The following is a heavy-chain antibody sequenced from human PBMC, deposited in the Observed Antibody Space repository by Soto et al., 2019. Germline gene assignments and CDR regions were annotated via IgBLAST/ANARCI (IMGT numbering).Heavy chain of an antibody. Sequence: EVQLVESGGGLVKPGGSLRLSCAATGVTFSSYSMNWVRQAPGKGLEWVSSISSSSSYIYYADSVKGRFTISRDNAMNSLYRQINSQRAEETAVYYWARAFPTRSTDVNGAFDIGGQGTMVPVSS. CDR3: ARAFPTRSTDVNGAFDI. V-gene: IGHV3-21*01. D-gene: IGHD2-8*01. J-gene: IGHJ3*02. CDR2: ISSSSSYI. CDR1: GVTFSSYS.